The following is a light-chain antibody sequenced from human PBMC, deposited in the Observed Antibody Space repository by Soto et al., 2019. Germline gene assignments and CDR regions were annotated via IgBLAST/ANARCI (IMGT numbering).Light chain of an antibody. J-gene: IGLJ2*01. V-gene: IGLV2-18*02. CDR2: EVS. CDR3: SAYTSSSTVV. Sequence: QSALTQPPSVSGSPGQSVTISCTGTSSDVGSYNRVSWYQQSPGTAPKLMIYEVSDRPSGVPDRFSGSKSGNTASLTISGRQAEDEAEYYCSAYTSSSTVVFGGGTKLTVL. CDR1: SSDVGSYNR.